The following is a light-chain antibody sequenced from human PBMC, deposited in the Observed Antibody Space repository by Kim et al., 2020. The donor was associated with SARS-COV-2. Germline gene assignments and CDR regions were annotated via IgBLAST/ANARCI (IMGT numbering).Light chain of an antibody. CDR3: EQYDNLSWT. J-gene: IGKJ1*01. CDR1: QDISNY. Sequence: DIQMTQSPSSLSASVGDRVTITCQASQDISNYLYWYQQKPGKAPKLLIYDASNLETGVPSRFSGSGSGTDFTFTISSLQPEDIATYYCEQYDNLSWTFGERTKIEIK. CDR2: DAS. V-gene: IGKV1-33*01.